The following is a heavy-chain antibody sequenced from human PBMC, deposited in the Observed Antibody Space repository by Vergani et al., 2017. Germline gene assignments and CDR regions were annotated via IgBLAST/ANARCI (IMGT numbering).Heavy chain of an antibody. CDR2: IYHSGST. Sequence: QVQLQESGPGLVKPSGTLSLTCAVSGGSISSSNWWSWVRQPPGQGLLWFGDIYHSGSTNYNPSLKSRVTISVDKSKNHFSLKLSSVTAADTAVYYCARRRIAVAGMDPWGQGTLVTVSS. CDR1: GGSISSSNW. V-gene: IGHV4-4*02. J-gene: IGHJ5*02. D-gene: IGHD6-19*01. CDR3: ARRRIAVAGMDP.